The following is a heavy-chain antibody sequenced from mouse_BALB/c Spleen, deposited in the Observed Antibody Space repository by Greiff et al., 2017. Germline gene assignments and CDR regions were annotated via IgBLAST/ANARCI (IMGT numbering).Heavy chain of an antibody. V-gene: IGHV14-4*02. CDR1: GFNIKDYY. CDR2: IDPENGDT. CDR3: NAHMITTDYFDY. Sequence: EVKLQESGAELVRSGASVKLSCTASGFNIKDYYMHWVKQRPEQGLEWIGWIDPENGDTEYAQKFQGKATMTADTSSNTAYLQLSSLTSEDTAVYYCNAHMITTDYFDYWGQGTTLTVSS. D-gene: IGHD2-4*01. J-gene: IGHJ2*01.